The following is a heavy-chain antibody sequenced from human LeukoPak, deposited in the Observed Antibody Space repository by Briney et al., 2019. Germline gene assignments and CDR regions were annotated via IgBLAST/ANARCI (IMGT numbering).Heavy chain of an antibody. CDR1: GYRFCYYW. CDR3: ARQNLAAAGSLA. CDR2: IYPDDSDT. D-gene: IGHD6-13*01. V-gene: IGHV5-51*01. J-gene: IGHJ4*02. Sequence: GSLEISFKASGYRFCYYWIGWGRPLPGKGGGGSGVIYPDDSDTKYSPSFQGQVTISEDKSIDLDYLQWTSLKASDTAMYFCARQNLAAAGSLAWGPGTLVHGSS.